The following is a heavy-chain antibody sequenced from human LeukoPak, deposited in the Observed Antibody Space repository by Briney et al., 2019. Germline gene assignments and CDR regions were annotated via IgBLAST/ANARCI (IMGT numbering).Heavy chain of an antibody. D-gene: IGHD1-14*01. CDR2: INPNTGGT. CDR1: GYTLTDYY. V-gene: IGHV1-2*02. Sequence: GASVKVSCKASGYTLTDYYMHWVRQAPGQGLEWMGWINPNTGGTNYAQIFQGRVTMTRDTSISTAYMELTGLRSDDKAVYFCARKGGPRVNAFDIWGQGTMVTVSS. CDR3: ARKGGPRVNAFDI. J-gene: IGHJ3*02.